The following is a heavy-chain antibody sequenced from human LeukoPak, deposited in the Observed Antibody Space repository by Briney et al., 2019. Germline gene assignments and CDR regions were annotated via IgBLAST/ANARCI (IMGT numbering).Heavy chain of an antibody. CDR2: IYTSGST. V-gene: IGHV4-59*10. J-gene: IGHJ3*02. D-gene: IGHD3-22*01. CDR3: ARYYYDSSRLAFDI. Sequence: SETLSLTCAVYGGSFSGYYWSWIRQPAGKGLEWIGRIYTSGSTNYNPSLESRVTISVDTSKNQFSLKLSSVTAADTAVYYCARYYYDSSRLAFDIWGQGTMVTVSS. CDR1: GGSFSGYY.